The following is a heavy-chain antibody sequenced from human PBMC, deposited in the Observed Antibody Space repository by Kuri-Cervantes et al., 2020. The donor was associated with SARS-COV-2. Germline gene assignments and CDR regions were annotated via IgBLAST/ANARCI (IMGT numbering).Heavy chain of an antibody. Sequence: SCTVSGGSISSGDYYWSWNRQPPGKGLEWIGYIYYSGSTYYNPSLKSRVTMSVDTSKNQFSLKLSSVTAADTAVYYCARVSSYDFWSGSTFSLYYYYYYMGVWGKGTTVTVSS. V-gene: IGHV4-30-4*08. CDR1: GGSISSGDYY. CDR3: ARVSSYDFWSGSTFSLYYYYYYMGV. CDR2: IYYSGST. J-gene: IGHJ6*03. D-gene: IGHD3-3*01.